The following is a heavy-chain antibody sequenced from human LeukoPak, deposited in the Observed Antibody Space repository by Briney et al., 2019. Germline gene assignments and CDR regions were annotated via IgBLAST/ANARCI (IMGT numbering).Heavy chain of an antibody. CDR3: ARQYASGWYKGYFQH. Sequence: SETLSLTCGVNGGSFSGYYWSWIRQPPGKGLEWIGEINHSGSTKYNPSLKSRVTISVDTSKNQFSLKVTSVTAADTAVYYCARQYASGWYKGYFQHWGQGTLVTVSS. CDR2: INHSGST. CDR1: GGSFSGYY. V-gene: IGHV4-34*01. J-gene: IGHJ1*01. D-gene: IGHD6-19*01.